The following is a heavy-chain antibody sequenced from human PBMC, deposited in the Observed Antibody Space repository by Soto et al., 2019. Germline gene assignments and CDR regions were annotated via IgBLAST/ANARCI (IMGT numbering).Heavy chain of an antibody. CDR3: ARVSRFSSDHRFFDS. J-gene: IGHJ4*02. CDR2: INPSRGVA. CDR1: GYTFTSYY. V-gene: IGHV1-46*01. Sequence: ASVKVSCKAFGYTFTSYYMHWVRQAPGQGLEWMGSINPSRGVADYAQRFQGRVSMTSDTSTSTVYMELSSLTSEDSAVYYCARVSRFSSDHRFFDSWGQGTPVTVSS. D-gene: IGHD3-10*01.